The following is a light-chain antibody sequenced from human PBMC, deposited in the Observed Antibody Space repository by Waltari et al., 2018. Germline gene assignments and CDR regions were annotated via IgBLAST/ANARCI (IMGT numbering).Light chain of an antibody. CDR1: NSHVGSNY. V-gene: IGLV1-47*01. Sequence: SVLTQPPSASGTPGQRVTISCSGSNSHVGSNYVYWYQQFPDTAPKLLIYRNTQRSSGFPDRFSASKAGISASLAISGLRSEEEADYFCAAWDDSLSVHVVFGGGTKVTVL. CDR3: AAWDDSLSVHVV. CDR2: RNT. J-gene: IGLJ2*01.